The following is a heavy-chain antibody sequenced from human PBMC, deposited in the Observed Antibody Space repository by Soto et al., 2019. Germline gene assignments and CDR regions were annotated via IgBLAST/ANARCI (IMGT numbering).Heavy chain of an antibody. J-gene: IGHJ4*02. CDR3: TRDFTQRLVLDY. D-gene: IGHD6-13*01. CDR1: GFTFGGYA. Sequence: GGSLRLSCTPSGFTFGGYAMSWFRQAPGKGLEWVGFIRSKAYGGTTEYAASVKGRFTISRDDSKSIAYLQMNSLKTEDTAVYYCTRDFTQRLVLDYWGQGTLVTVSS. V-gene: IGHV3-49*03. CDR2: IRSKAYGGTT.